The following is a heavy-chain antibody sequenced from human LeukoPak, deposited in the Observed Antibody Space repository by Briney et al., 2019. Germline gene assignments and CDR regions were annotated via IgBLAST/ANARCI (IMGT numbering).Heavy chain of an antibody. CDR2: ISYSGNT. Sequence: SQTLSLTCTVSSGSISSGTYYWSWIRQLPGKGLEWIGYISYSGNTDYNPSLKSRVTMSVDTSKNQFSLKLSSVTAADTAVYYCARPYYYDSRIDPWGQGILVTVSS. J-gene: IGHJ5*02. CDR1: SGSISSGTYY. CDR3: ARPYYYDSRIDP. D-gene: IGHD3-22*01. V-gene: IGHV4-31*03.